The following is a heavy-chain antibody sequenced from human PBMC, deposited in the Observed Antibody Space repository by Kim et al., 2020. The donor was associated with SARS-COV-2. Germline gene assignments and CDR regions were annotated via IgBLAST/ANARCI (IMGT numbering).Heavy chain of an antibody. V-gene: IGHV3-48*03. D-gene: IGHD2-2*01. CDR2: ISTSGSTI. Sequence: GGSLRLSCAASGFTFSTYEMNWVRQAPGKGLEWISYISTSGSTIYYADSVKGRFTISRDNAKNSLSLQMNSLRAEDTAVYYCARSLYCSSTSCFYGMDV. J-gene: IGHJ6*01. CDR3: ARSLYCSSTSCFYGMDV. CDR1: GFTFSTYE.